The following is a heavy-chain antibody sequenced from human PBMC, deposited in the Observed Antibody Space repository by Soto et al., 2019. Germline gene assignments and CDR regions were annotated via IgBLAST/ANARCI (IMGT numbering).Heavy chain of an antibody. V-gene: IGHV4-39*01. CDR1: GESISSSSYY. CDR3: ARQRTTVVTQAYFDH. J-gene: IGHJ4*02. CDR2: IYYSGRT. Sequence: PSAPLSLTCIVSGESISSSSYYWGWIRQPPGKGLEWIGSIYYSGRTYYNPSFKSRVTISIDTSKNQFSLKLSSVTATDTAVYYCARQRTTVVTQAYFDHWGQGALVTVSS. D-gene: IGHD2-21*02.